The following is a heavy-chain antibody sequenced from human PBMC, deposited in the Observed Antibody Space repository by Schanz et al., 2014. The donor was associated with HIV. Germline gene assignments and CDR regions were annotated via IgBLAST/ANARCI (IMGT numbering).Heavy chain of an antibody. CDR2: ISWNSGSR. CDR1: GFTFDDYD. Sequence: EVQLAESGGGLVQPGRSLRLFCEASGFTFDDYDMHWVRQVPGKGLEWVSSISWNSGSRGYADSVKGRFTISRDNDNDSLYLQMNSLRVEDTALYYCVKDSGTLVSGARWFDPWGHGTLVTVSS. V-gene: IGHV3-9*01. CDR3: VKDSGTLVSGARWFDP. J-gene: IGHJ5*02. D-gene: IGHD6-19*01.